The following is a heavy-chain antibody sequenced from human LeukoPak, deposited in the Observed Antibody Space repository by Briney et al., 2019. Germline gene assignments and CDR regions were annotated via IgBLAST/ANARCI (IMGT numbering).Heavy chain of an antibody. V-gene: IGHV3-23*01. CDR1: GFTFSTYA. CDR2: ISGSVGGT. J-gene: IGHJ4*02. Sequence: GGSLTLSCAASGFTFSTYAISWIRQPQGKGLDWVSLISGSVGGTYYANSVKGRFTISRDNSKNTLYLQMDSLRTEDTAVYYCAKERATTTTFDYWGQGTLITVSS. CDR3: AKERATTTTFDY. D-gene: IGHD1-26*01.